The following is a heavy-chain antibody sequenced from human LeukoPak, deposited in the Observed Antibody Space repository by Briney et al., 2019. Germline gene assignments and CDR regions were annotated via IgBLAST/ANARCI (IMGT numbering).Heavy chain of an antibody. Sequence: ASVKVSCTPSGYTFTTYYMHWVRQAPGQGLEWMGIINPSGGSTSYAQKFQGRVTMTRDTSTSTVYMELSSLRSEDTAVYYCARDGVPLWFGELLRYDYWGQGTLVTVSS. V-gene: IGHV1-46*01. J-gene: IGHJ4*02. CDR2: INPSGGST. D-gene: IGHD3-10*01. CDR3: ARDGVPLWFGELLRYDY. CDR1: GYTFTTYY.